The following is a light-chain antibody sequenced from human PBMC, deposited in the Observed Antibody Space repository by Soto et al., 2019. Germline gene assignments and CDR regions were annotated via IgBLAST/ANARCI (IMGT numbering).Light chain of an antibody. CDR3: QQYGSSPWT. J-gene: IGKJ1*01. CDR1: QSVSSSY. Sequence: EGFLAQSPCSLCLSPVERATLSCRASQSVSSSYLAWYQQKPGQAPRLLIYGASSRATGIPDRFSGSGSETDFTLTISRLEPEDFAVYYCQQYGSSPWTFGQGTKVDIK. CDR2: GAS. V-gene: IGKV3-20*01.